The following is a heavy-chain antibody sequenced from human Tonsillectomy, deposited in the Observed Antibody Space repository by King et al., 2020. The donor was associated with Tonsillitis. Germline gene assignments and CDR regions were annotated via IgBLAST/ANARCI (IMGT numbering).Heavy chain of an antibody. Sequence: VQLQESGPGLVKPSETLSLTCDISDDSISRAYYWGWIRQSPGKRLEWIGSIYHSGDTYYNPSLQSRVTISVDTSKNRLSLKVTSVTAADTAVYYCAQRSNILPDDAFDIWGQGTMVTVSS. D-gene: IGHD2/OR15-2a*01. CDR2: IYHSGDT. CDR1: DDSISRAYY. V-gene: IGHV4-38-2*01. J-gene: IGHJ3*02. CDR3: AQRSNILPDDAFDI.